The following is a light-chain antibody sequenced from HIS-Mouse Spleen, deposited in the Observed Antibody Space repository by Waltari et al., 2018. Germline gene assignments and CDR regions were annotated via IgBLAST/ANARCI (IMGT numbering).Light chain of an antibody. CDR3: CSYAGSYTFEVV. CDR1: SRDVGGYNY. J-gene: IGLJ2*01. Sequence: QSALTQPRSVSGSPGQSVTISCTGTSRDVGGYNYVSWYHQHPGKAPKLMLYDVSKRPSGVPDRFSGSKSGNTASLTISGLQAEDEADYYCCSYAGSYTFEVVFGGGTKLTVL. V-gene: IGLV2-11*01. CDR2: DVS.